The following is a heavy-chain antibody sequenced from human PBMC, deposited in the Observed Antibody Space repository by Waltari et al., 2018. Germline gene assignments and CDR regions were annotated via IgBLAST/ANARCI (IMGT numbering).Heavy chain of an antibody. V-gene: IGHV5-51*01. CDR3: ARPKSWGRVGPHDAFEI. CDR1: GYDFLNYW. CDR2: IYPYDSDI. Sequence: VQLVQSGAELKKPGESLKISCKTSGYDFLNYWIGWVRQKPGNGLEWMGIIYPYDSDIRYSPAFEGQVTFSGDKSSNTAFLQWRNLKASDTAMYFCARPKSWGRVGPHDAFEIWGQGTVVTVSS. D-gene: IGHD3-16*01. J-gene: IGHJ3*02.